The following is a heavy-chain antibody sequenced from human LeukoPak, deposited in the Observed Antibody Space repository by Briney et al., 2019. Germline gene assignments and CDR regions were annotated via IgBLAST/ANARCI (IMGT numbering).Heavy chain of an antibody. V-gene: IGHV4-59*12. CDR3: ARDITENTSSDY. Sequence: PSETLSLTCTVSGGSISSYYWSWIRQPPGKGLEWIGYIYYSGSTNYNPSLKSRVTISVDKSKNQFSLKLSSVTAADTAVYYCARDITENTSSDYWGQGTLVTVSS. CDR2: IYYSGST. CDR1: GGSISSYY. J-gene: IGHJ4*02. D-gene: IGHD2/OR15-2a*01.